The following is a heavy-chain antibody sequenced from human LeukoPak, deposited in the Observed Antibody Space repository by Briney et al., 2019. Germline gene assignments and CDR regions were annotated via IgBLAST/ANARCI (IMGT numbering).Heavy chain of an antibody. J-gene: IGHJ6*03. CDR2: ISGSGGST. V-gene: IGHV3-23*01. D-gene: IGHD6-19*01. Sequence: GGSLRLSCAASGFTFSSYAMSWVRQAPGKGLEWVSAISGSGGSTYYADSVKGRFTISRDNSKNTLYLQMNSLRAEDTAVYYCARDHSSGWPYYYYYYMDVWGKGTTVTVSS. CDR1: GFTFSSYA. CDR3: ARDHSSGWPYYYYYYMDV.